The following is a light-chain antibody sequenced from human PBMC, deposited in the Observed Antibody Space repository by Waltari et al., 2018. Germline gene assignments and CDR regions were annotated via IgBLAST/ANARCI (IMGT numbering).Light chain of an antibody. Sequence: DIQMTQSPSTLSASVGDRVIITCRVSQWINNWLAWYQQKPGKAPKLLIFEASSLESGVPSRFSGSGSGTEFTLTINSLQPDDLATYYCQQYNTDPEVTFGGGTKVEIK. CDR1: QWINNW. CDR2: EAS. V-gene: IGKV1-5*03. J-gene: IGKJ4*01. CDR3: QQYNTDPEVT.